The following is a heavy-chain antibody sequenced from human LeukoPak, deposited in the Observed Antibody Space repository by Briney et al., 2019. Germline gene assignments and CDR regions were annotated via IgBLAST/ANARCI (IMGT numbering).Heavy chain of an antibody. V-gene: IGHV3-21*01. CDR1: GFTFSSYS. J-gene: IGHJ4*02. CDR2: ISSSSSYI. CDR3: ARDGGYSGDEIWGFDY. D-gene: IGHD5-12*01. Sequence: PGGSLRLSCAASGFTFSSYSMNWVRQAPGKGLEWVSSISSSSSYIYYADPVKGRFTISRDNAKNSLYLQMNSLGAEDTAVYYCARDGGYSGDEIWGFDYWGQGTLVAVSS.